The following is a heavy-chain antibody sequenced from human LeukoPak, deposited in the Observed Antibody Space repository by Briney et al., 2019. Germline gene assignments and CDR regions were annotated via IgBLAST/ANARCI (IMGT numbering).Heavy chain of an antibody. V-gene: IGHV3-21*04. J-gene: IGHJ4*02. CDR2: ISSRSTSI. Sequence: GGSLRLSCAASGFTFSDYSMNWVRQAPGKGLEWVSSISSRSTSIYYADSVKGRFTISRDNSKNTLYLQMNSLGAEDTAVYYCANRYCTSVSCYPPGYWGQGTLVTVSS. CDR3: ANRYCTSVSCYPPGY. D-gene: IGHD2-2*01. CDR1: GFTFSDYS.